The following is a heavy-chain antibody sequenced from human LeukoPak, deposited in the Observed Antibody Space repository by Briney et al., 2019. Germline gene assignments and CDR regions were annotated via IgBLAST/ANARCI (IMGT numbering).Heavy chain of an antibody. Sequence: SETLSLTCTVSGGSISSSSYYWGWIRQPPGKGLEWIGSIYYSGSTYYNPSLKSRVTISVDTSKNQFSLKLSSVTAADTAVYYCARRTSMIGYWGQGTLVTVSS. CDR2: IYYSGST. CDR1: GGSISSSSYY. CDR3: ARRTSMIGY. V-gene: IGHV4-39*01. J-gene: IGHJ4*02. D-gene: IGHD1-7*01.